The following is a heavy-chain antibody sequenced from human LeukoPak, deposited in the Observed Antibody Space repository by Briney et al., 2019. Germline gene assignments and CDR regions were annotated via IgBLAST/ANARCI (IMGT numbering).Heavy chain of an antibody. CDR2: IYYGGST. CDR1: GGSISSSSSY. Sequence: SETLSLTCTVSGGSISSSSSYWDWIRQPPGKGLEYIGSIYYGGSTYYNPSLKSRVTISIDTSKNQFSLKLSSVTAADTAVYYCARINYYDGDDYWGQGTLVTVSS. J-gene: IGHJ4*02. CDR3: ARINYYDGDDY. D-gene: IGHD3-16*01. V-gene: IGHV4-39*01.